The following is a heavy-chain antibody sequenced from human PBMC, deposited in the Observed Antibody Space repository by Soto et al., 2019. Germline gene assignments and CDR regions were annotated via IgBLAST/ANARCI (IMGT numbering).Heavy chain of an antibody. D-gene: IGHD2-2*01. V-gene: IGHV3-15*07. CDR1: GFTFSNAW. CDR3: TSAPAGDAKDH. Sequence: PGGSLRLSCAASGFTFSNAWMNWVRQAPGKGLEWVGRIKSKTDGGTTDYAAPVKGRFTISRDDSKNTLYLQMNSLKTEDTAVYYGTSAPAGDAKDHWGQGTLVTVSS. CDR2: IKSKTDGGTT. J-gene: IGHJ4*02.